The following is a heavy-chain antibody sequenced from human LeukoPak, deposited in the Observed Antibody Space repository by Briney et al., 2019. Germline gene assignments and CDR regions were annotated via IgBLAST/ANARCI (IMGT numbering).Heavy chain of an antibody. CDR3: ARDLGSSGYGFDS. CDR1: GDSINNYH. Sequence: SETLSLTCAVSGDSINNYHWSWIRQPPGKGLEWIGYIYYSGSTNYNPSLKSRVTISIDTSENQFSLKLNSVTAADTAVYYCARDLGSSGYGFDSWGPGTLVTVS. V-gene: IGHV4-59*01. D-gene: IGHD5-12*01. CDR2: IYYSGST. J-gene: IGHJ5*01.